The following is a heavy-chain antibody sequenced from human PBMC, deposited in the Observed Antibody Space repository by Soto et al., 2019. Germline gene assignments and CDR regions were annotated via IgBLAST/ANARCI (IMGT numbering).Heavy chain of an antibody. CDR1: GGSISSGDYY. V-gene: IGHV4-30-4*01. CDR2: IYYSGST. D-gene: IGHD3-22*01. Sequence: SETLSLTCTVSGGSISSGDYYWSWIRQPPGKGLEWIGYIYYSGSTYYNPSLKSRVTISVDTSKNQFSLKLSSVTAADTAVYYCASSYYDSSGYYYVGAFDIWGQGTMVTVS. J-gene: IGHJ3*02. CDR3: ASSYYDSSGYYYVGAFDI.